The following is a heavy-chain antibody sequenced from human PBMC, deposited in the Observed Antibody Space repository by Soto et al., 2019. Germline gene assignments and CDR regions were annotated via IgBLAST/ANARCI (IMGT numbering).Heavy chain of an antibody. CDR1: AGTFSSYT. Sequence: QVQLVQSGAEVKKPGSSVKVSCKASAGTFSSYTISWVRQAPGQGLEWMGRIIPILGIANYAQKFQGRVTITADNSTSTADMELSSLRSEDTAVYYCARAGGSGMDVWGQGTTVTVSS. CDR2: IIPILGIA. V-gene: IGHV1-69*02. D-gene: IGHD3-16*01. J-gene: IGHJ6*02. CDR3: ARAGGSGMDV.